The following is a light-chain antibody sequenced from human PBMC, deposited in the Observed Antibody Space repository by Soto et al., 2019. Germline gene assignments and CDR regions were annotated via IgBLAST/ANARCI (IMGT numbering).Light chain of an antibody. CDR1: QGIRTY. V-gene: IGKV1D-8*01. CDR3: QQYKSFPWT. CDR2: AAS. J-gene: IGKJ1*01. Sequence: VIWMTQSPSLLSASTGDRVTISCRVSQGIRTYLAWYQQKPGKAPELLIYAASTLQSGVPSRFSGSGSGIDFTLTISYLQSEDFATFFCQQYKSFPWTFGQGTKVESK.